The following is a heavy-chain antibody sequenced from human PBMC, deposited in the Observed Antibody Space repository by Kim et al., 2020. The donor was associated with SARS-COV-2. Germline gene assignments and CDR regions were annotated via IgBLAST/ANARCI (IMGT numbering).Heavy chain of an antibody. V-gene: IGHV4-34*01. CDR3: ARYKTTVTSPLAY. J-gene: IGHJ4*02. D-gene: IGHD4-17*01. Sequence: KSNPSLKSGVTISVDPSKSHFSLRLSSVTAADTAVYYCARYKTTVTSPLAYWGQGTLVTVSS.